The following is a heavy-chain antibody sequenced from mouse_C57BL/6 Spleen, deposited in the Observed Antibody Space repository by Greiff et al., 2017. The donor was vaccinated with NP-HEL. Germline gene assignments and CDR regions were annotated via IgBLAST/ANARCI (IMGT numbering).Heavy chain of an antibody. CDR1: GYSFTDYN. Sequence: VQLQQSGPELVKPGASVKISCKASGYSFTDYNMNWVKQSNGKSLEWIGVINPNYGTTSYNQKFKGKATLTVDKSSSTAYMELRSLTSEDTAVYYCERRGARSNYDGDYYAMDYWNKRTSVTVSS. V-gene: IGHV1-39*01. J-gene: IGHJ4*01. CDR2: INPNYGTT. CDR3: ERRGARSNYDGDYYAMDY. D-gene: IGHD2-4*01.